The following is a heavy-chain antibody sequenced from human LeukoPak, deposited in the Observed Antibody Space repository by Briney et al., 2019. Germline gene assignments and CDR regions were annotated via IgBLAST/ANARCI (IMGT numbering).Heavy chain of an antibody. D-gene: IGHD3-10*01. Sequence: GGSLRLSCAASGFTFSSYSMNWARQAPGKGLEWVSYISSSSSTIYYADSVKGRFTISRDNAKNSLYLQMNSLRAEDTAVYYCARDPHQYYYGSGNLVHWGQGTLVTVSS. CDR2: ISSSSSTI. J-gene: IGHJ4*02. CDR3: ARDPHQYYYGSGNLVH. V-gene: IGHV3-48*01. CDR1: GFTFSSYS.